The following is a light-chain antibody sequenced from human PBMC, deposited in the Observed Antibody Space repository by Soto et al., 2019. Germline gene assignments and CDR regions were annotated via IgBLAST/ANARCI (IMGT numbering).Light chain of an antibody. Sequence: QSVLTQPASVSGSPGQSITISCIGSSSDVGGYNYVSWYQHHPGRVPKPMIFEVSDRPSGVSNRFSGSKSGNTAYLTISGLQAEDEADYYCSPSGGSPTYVFGTGTKATVL. CDR2: EVS. J-gene: IGLJ1*01. CDR3: SPSGGSPTYV. V-gene: IGLV2-14*01. CDR1: SSDVGGYNY.